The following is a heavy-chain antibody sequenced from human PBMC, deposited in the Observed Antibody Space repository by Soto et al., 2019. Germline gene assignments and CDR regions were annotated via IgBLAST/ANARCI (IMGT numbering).Heavy chain of an antibody. CDR2: IVPIVDTS. CDR3: VRVVAIPGYPDN. V-gene: IGHV1-69*12. CDR1: GGTFSSYA. Sequence: QVQLVQSGAEVRQPASSVKVSCKTSGGTFSSYAISWVRQAPVQGLEWMGGIVPIVDTSTYAQKFQGRVTSTADESTSTVDMELSRLRSDDTAVYYCVRVVAIPGYPDNWGQGTLVTVSS. D-gene: IGHD5-12*01. J-gene: IGHJ4*02.